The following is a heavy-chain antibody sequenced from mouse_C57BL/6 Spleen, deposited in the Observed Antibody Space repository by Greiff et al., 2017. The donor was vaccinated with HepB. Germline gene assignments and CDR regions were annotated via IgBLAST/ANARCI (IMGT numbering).Heavy chain of an antibody. CDR1: GYTFTDYN. CDR2: INPNNGGT. V-gene: IGHV1-22*01. Sequence: VQLQQSGPELVKPGASVKMSCKASGYTFTDYNMHWVKQSHGKSLEWIGYINPNNGGTSYNQKFKGKATLTVNKSSSTAYMELRSLTSEDSAVYYCAREGGYDEYYFDYWGQGTTLTVSS. CDR3: AREGGYDEYYFDY. D-gene: IGHD2-2*01. J-gene: IGHJ2*01.